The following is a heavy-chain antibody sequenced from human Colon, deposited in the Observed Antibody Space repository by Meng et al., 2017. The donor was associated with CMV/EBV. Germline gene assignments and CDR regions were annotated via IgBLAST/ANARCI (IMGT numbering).Heavy chain of an antibody. CDR3: GRAGARGVPIDV. V-gene: IGHV4-4*07. J-gene: IGHJ1*01. CDR2: IYSNGRI. Sequence: QVQLQESGPGLGKPSETLPLTCTVSGGSISGHYWTWIRRPAGEGLQWLGRIYSNGRIDENYSLRSRVTISVDTSKNQLSLRLTSVTAADTAVYYCGRAGARGVPIDVWGRGTLVTVSS. CDR1: GGSISGHY. D-gene: IGHD3-10*01.